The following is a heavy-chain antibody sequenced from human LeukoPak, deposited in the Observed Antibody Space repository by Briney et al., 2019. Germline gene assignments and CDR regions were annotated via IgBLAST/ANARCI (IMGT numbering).Heavy chain of an antibody. CDR2: IRRKAYGGTT. D-gene: IGHD1-26*01. CDR3: TGESIVGNVGFNYYMDV. J-gene: IGHJ6*03. Sequence: GGSLRLSCTASGFTFGDYGVSWVRQAPGKGLEWASFIRRKAYGGTTEYAASVKGRFTISRDDSKSIAYLQMNSLKTEDTAVYYCTGESIVGNVGFNYYMDVWGKGTTVTVSS. CDR1: GFTFGDYG. V-gene: IGHV3-49*04.